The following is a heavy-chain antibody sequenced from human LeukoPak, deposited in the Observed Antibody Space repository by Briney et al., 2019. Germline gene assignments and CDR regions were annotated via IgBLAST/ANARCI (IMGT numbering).Heavy chain of an antibody. CDR1: GGSFSGYY. D-gene: IGHD6-19*01. J-gene: IGHJ4*03. CDR3: ARGDKSGWFYF. CDR2: ISYSGST. V-gene: IGHV4-59*01. Sequence: SETLSLTCAVYGGSFSGYYWSWIRQPPGKGLEWIGYISYSGSTDYNPSLTSRVTISIDTSKNQFSLILTSVTAADTSVYYCARGDKSGWFYFWGQGNLVT.